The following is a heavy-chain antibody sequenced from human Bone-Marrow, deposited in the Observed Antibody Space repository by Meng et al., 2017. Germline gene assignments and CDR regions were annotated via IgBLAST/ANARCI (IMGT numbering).Heavy chain of an antibody. CDR2: ISYDGSNK. CDR1: GFTFSSYA. Sequence: GGSLRLSCAASGFTFSSYAMSWVRQAPGKGLEWVAVISYDGSNKYYADSVKGRFTISRDNSKNTLYLQMNSLRAEDTAVYYCARDRGKPTARYSYGPNWFDPSGQGTLVTVSS. J-gene: IGHJ5*02. V-gene: IGHV3-30*01. CDR3: ARDRGKPTARYSYGPNWFDP. D-gene: IGHD5-18*01.